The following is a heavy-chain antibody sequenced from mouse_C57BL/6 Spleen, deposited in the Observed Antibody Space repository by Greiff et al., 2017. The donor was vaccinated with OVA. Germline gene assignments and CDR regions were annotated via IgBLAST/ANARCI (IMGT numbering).Heavy chain of an antibody. CDR1: GFTFSDYG. Sequence: EVKLMESGGGLVKPGGSLKLSCAASGFTFSDYGMHWVRQAPEKGLEWVAYISSGSSTIYYADTVKGRFTISRDTAKNTLFLQMTSLRSEDTAMYYCARPYDYDGGYFDYWGQGTTLTVSS. CDR2: ISSGSSTI. D-gene: IGHD2-4*01. CDR3: ARPYDYDGGYFDY. V-gene: IGHV5-17*01. J-gene: IGHJ2*01.